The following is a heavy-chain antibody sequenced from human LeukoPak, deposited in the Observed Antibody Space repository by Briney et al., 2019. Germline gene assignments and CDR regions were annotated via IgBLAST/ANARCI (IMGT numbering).Heavy chain of an antibody. CDR2: IYTSGST. D-gene: IGHD2-15*01. CDR1: GGSISIGCYY. J-gene: IGHJ4*02. Sequence: SQTLSLTCTFSGGSISIGCYYWSWIRQPGGKGLEWIGRIYTSGSTNNKRSVKSRVTISVDTSKNQFSLKLTSVTAADTAVYYRARAQCCPGTPDYWGQGTLVTVSS. CDR3: ARAQCCPGTPDY. V-gene: IGHV4-61*02.